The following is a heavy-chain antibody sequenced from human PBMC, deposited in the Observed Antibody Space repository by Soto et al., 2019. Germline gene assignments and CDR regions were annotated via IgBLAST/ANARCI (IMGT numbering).Heavy chain of an antibody. CDR3: TREGSAPYYYYGMDA. Sequence: GASVKVSCKASGYTFTTYGISWVRQAPGEGLEWLGWINTHNGNTNYAQNLQGRVFMTADTSTNTAYMELRSLRSDDTAIYYCTREGSAPYYYYGMDAWGQGTTVTVS. D-gene: IGHD3-10*01. V-gene: IGHV1-18*01. CDR2: INTHNGNT. J-gene: IGHJ6*02. CDR1: GYTFTTYG.